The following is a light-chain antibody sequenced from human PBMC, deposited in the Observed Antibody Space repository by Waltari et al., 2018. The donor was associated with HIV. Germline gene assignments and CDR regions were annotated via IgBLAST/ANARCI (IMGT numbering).Light chain of an antibody. CDR2: TTN. CDR3: ATWDDSLNGPV. V-gene: IGLV1-44*01. J-gene: IGLJ3*02. Sequence: QSVLTQPPSASGTPGPRVPIPCSGSISNIGSTTVNWSQQLPGTAPKLPIYTTNQRPSGVPDRFSGSKSGASASLAISGLQSDDEADYYCATWDDSLNGPVFGGGTKLTVL. CDR1: ISNIGSTT.